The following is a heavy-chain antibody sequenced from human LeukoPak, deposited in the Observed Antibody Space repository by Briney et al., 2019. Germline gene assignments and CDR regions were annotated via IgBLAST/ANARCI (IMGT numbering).Heavy chain of an antibody. CDR3: ARGLYYYGSGSFFGI. V-gene: IGHV4-34*01. J-gene: IGHJ3*02. CDR2: INHSGST. CDR1: GGSFSGYY. D-gene: IGHD3-10*01. Sequence: SETLSLTCAVYGGSFSGYYWSWIRQPPGKGLEWIGKINHSGSTNYNPSLKSRVTISVDTSKNQFSLRLSSVTAADTAVYYCARGLYYYGSGSFFGIWGQGTMVTVSS.